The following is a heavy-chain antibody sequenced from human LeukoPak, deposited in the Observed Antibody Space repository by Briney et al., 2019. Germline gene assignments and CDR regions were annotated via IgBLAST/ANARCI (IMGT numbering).Heavy chain of an antibody. J-gene: IGHJ4*02. CDR1: GGSISSGGYY. CDR3: ARAMIKGEYYFDY. CDR2: IFYSGST. D-gene: IGHD3-16*01. Sequence: PSETLSLTCTVSGGSISSGGYYWSWIRQHPGKGLEWIGYIFYSGSTYYNPSLKSRVTISVDTSKNQFSLKLNSVTAADTAVYYCARAMIKGEYYFDYRGQGTLVTVSS. V-gene: IGHV4-31*03.